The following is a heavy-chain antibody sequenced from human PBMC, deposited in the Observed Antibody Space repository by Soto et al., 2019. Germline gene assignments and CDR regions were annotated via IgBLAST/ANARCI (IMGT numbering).Heavy chain of an antibody. V-gene: IGHV1-2*02. CDR1: GYTFTGYY. CDR2: INPNSGGT. CDR3: ARSGAGYLY. J-gene: IGHJ4*02. Sequence: ASVKVSCKASGYTFTGYYMHWVRQAPGQGLEWMGWINPNSGGTNYSQKFQGRVTITRDTSASTAYMELSSLRSEDTAVYYCARSGAGYLYWGQGTLVTVSS. D-gene: IGHD1-26*01.